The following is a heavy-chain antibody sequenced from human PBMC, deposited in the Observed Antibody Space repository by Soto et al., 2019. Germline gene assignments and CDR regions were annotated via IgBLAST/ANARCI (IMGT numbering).Heavy chain of an antibody. V-gene: IGHV4-59*01. Sequence: QVQLQESGPGLVKPSETLSLTCNVSGDSINGYYWSWIRQPPGKGLEWIGCIYSSGSTKYSPSLRSRVSMSIDTPKSQFSLKLRSVTAADTDIYYCARARYYGAKNDFWGQGTLVTVSS. CDR2: IYSSGST. CDR3: ARARYYGAKNDF. D-gene: IGHD3-16*01. J-gene: IGHJ4*02. CDR1: GDSINGYY.